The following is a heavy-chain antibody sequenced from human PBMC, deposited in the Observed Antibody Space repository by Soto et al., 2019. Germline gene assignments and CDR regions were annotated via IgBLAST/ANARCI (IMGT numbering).Heavy chain of an antibody. CDR1: GFTFSSYA. D-gene: IGHD2-2*01. CDR2: ISGSGGST. CDR3: AKDPSDIVVVPAPPMDV. J-gene: IGHJ6*03. V-gene: IGHV3-23*01. Sequence: GGSLRLSCAASGFTFSSYAMSWVRQAPGKGLEWVSAISGSGGSTYYADSVKGRFTISRDNSKNTLYLQMNSLRAEDTAVYYCAKDPSDIVVVPAPPMDVWGKGTTVTVSS.